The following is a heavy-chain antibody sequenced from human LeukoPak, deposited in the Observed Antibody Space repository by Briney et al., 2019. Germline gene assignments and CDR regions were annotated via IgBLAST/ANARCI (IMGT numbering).Heavy chain of an antibody. D-gene: IGHD3-10*01. CDR2: ISGSGGST. Sequence: GGSLRLSCAASGFTFSSYAMSWVRQAQGKGLEWVSAISGSGGSTYYADSVKGRFTISRDNSKNTLYLQMNSLRAEDTAVYYCAKDRQWGSGSLSCAFGIWGQGTMVTVSS. CDR1: GFTFSSYA. CDR3: AKDRQWGSGSLSCAFGI. J-gene: IGHJ3*02. V-gene: IGHV3-23*01.